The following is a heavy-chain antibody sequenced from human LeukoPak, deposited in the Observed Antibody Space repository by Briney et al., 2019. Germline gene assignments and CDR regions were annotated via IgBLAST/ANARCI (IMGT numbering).Heavy chain of an antibody. CDR2: INRSGGST. CDR1: GYTFTSYY. D-gene: IGHD6-13*01. J-gene: IGHJ6*03. Sequence: ASVKVSCKASGYTFTSYYMHWVRQAPGQGLEWMGIINRSGGSTSYAQKFQGRVTMTRDMSTSTVYMELSSLRSEDTAVYYCARGMYSDDYYMDVWGKGTTVTVSS. CDR3: ARGMYSDDYYMDV. V-gene: IGHV1-46*01.